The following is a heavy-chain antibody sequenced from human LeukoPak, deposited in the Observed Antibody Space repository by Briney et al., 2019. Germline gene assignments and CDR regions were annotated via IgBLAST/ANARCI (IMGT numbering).Heavy chain of an antibody. CDR1: GYTFTSYA. J-gene: IGHJ4*02. Sequence: ASVKVSCKASGYTFTSYAMHWVRQAPGQRLEWMGWVNAGNGDTKYSQKFQGRVTITRDTSASTGYMELSSLRSEDTAVYYCGRDVRGMTTAYFDSWGQGTLVTVSS. D-gene: IGHD4-11*01. V-gene: IGHV1-3*01. CDR3: GRDVRGMTTAYFDS. CDR2: VNAGNGDT.